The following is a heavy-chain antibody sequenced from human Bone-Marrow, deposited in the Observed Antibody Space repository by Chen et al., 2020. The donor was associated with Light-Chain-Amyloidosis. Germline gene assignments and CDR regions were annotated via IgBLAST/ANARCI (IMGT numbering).Heavy chain of an antibody. CDR1: GFTFWSYA. V-gene: IGHV3-23*01. CDR3: GRAQYYYYYPMDV. D-gene: IGHD3-16*01. CDR2: INDGGVST. Sequence: EVQLLESGGDLIQPGGSLTLSCAGSGFTFWSYAISWVRQAPGKGLEWVAGINDGGVSTYYADSVKGRFSISRDNSKNSVFLQMDRLRVEDTATYYCGRAQYYYYYPMDVWGQGTTVTVSS. J-gene: IGHJ6*02.